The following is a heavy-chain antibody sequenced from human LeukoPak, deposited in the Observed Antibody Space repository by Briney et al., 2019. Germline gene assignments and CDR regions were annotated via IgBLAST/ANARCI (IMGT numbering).Heavy chain of an antibody. V-gene: IGHV4-34*01. CDR3: ARGRDWYYYGSGSRGLYYFDY. Sequence: GSLRLSCAASGFTFSSYAMHWVRQAPGKGLEWIGEINHSGSTNYNPSLKSRVTISVDTSKNQFSLKLSSVTAADTAVYYCARGRDWYYYGSGSRGLYYFDYWGQGTLVTVSS. D-gene: IGHD3-10*01. CDR2: INHSGST. J-gene: IGHJ4*02. CDR1: GFTFSSYA.